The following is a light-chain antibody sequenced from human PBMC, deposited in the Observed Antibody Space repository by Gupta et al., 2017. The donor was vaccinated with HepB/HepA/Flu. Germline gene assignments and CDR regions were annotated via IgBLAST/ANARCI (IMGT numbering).Light chain of an antibody. V-gene: IGLV2-8*01. Sequence: QSALTQPPSASGSPRQSITISCTGSDSDVGGYDYVSWYQQHPGKAPKLIIFQVSKRPSGVPDRFSGSKSGSTASLTVSGVQAEEEADYYCSSYGGNSDVVFGGGTKLTVL. CDR2: QVS. CDR1: DSDVGGYDY. J-gene: IGLJ2*01. CDR3: SSYGGNSDVV.